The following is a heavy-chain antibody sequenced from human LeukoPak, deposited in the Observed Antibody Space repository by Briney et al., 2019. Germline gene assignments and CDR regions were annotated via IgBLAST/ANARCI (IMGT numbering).Heavy chain of an antibody. J-gene: IGHJ5*02. CDR2: IYYSGST. CDR1: GGSISSYY. CDR3: AVRWLVPGGWFDP. Sequence: SETLSLTCTVSGGSISSYYWSWIRQPPGKGLEWIGYIYYSGSTNYNPSLKSRVTISVDTSKNQFSLKLSSVTAADTAVYYCAVRWLVPGGWFDPWGQGTLVTVSS. D-gene: IGHD6-19*01. V-gene: IGHV4-59*01.